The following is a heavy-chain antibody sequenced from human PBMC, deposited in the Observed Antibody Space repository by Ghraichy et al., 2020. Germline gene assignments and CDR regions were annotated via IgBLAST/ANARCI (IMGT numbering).Heavy chain of an antibody. Sequence: ASVKVSCKASGNTVATHDINWVRQAPGQGLEWMGFMTPSGGTGYAQKFQGRVSMTRDTSTGTAYMELSSLRSDDTAIYYCSRVLIGHFKQWTDLFDCWGQGTLVTVSS. CDR1: GNTVATHD. V-gene: IGHV1-8*01. CDR3: SRVLIGHFKQWTDLFDC. CDR2: MTPSGGT. D-gene: IGHD6-19*01. J-gene: IGHJ4*02.